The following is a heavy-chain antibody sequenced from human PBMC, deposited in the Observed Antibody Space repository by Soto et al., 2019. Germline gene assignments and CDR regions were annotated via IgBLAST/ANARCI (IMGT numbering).Heavy chain of an antibody. D-gene: IGHD2-15*01. CDR2: INHSGST. CDR1: GGSFSGYY. Sequence: SETLSLTCAVYGGSFSGYYWSWIRQPPGKGLEWIGEINHSGSTNYNPSLKSRVTISVDTSKNQFSLKLSSVTAADTAVYYCARDLRYCSGGSCYSGGGFDWGQGTLVTVSS. V-gene: IGHV4-34*01. CDR3: ARDLRYCSGGSCYSGGGFD. J-gene: IGHJ4*02.